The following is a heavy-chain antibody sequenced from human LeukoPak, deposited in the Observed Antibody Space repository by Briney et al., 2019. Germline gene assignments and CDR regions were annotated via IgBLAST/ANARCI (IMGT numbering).Heavy chain of an antibody. Sequence: GGSLRLSCAASGLTFNTCTMHWVRQAPGKGLDWVALMSPDGNKKYYADSVKGRFTISRDNSKNTVDLQLNSLRAEDTAVYYCARDLIGRYTFDYCGQGTLVTVSS. V-gene: IGHV3-30-3*01. D-gene: IGHD3-10*01. CDR1: GLTFNTCT. CDR3: ARDLIGRYTFDY. CDR2: MSPDGNKK. J-gene: IGHJ4*02.